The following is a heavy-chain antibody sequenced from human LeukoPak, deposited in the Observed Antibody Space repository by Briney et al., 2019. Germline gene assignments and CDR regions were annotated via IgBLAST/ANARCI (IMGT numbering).Heavy chain of an antibody. CDR3: ARDLEGTISDYLVPHAFDI. V-gene: IGHV1-69*13. CDR1: GGTFSSYA. CDR2: IIPIFGTA. J-gene: IGHJ3*02. Sequence: GASVNVSFKASGGTFSSYAISWVRRAPGQGLEWMGGIIPIFGTANYAQKFQGRVTITADESTSTAYMELSSLRSEDTAVYYCARDLEGTISDYLVPHAFDIWGQGTMVTVSS. D-gene: IGHD6-25*01.